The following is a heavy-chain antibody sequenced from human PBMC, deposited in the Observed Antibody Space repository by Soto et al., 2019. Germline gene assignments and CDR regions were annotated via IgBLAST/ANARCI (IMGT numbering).Heavy chain of an antibody. V-gene: IGHV4-39*01. Sequence: QLQLQESGPGLVKPSETLSLTCTVSGGSISSSSYYWGWIRQPPGKGLEWIGSIYYSGSTYYNPSLKSRVTISVDTSKNQCSLKLSSVTAADTTVYYCARRSVLQNYYYYGMDVWGQGTTVTVSS. J-gene: IGHJ6*02. CDR2: IYYSGST. D-gene: IGHD3-10*01. CDR3: ARRSVLQNYYYYGMDV. CDR1: GGSISSSSYY.